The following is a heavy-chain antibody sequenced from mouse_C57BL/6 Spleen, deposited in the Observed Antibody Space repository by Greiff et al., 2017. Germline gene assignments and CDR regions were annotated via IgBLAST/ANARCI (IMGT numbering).Heavy chain of an antibody. V-gene: IGHV1-64*01. CDR2: IHPNSGST. CDR3: ARWDSNYDYFDY. Sequence: VQLQQSGAELVKPGASVKLSCKASGYTFTSYWMHWVKQRPGQGLEWIGMIHPNSGSTNYNEKFKSKATLTVDESSSTAYMQLSSLTSEDSAVYYCARWDSNYDYFDYWGQGTTLTVSS. D-gene: IGHD2-5*01. CDR1: GYTFTSYW. J-gene: IGHJ2*01.